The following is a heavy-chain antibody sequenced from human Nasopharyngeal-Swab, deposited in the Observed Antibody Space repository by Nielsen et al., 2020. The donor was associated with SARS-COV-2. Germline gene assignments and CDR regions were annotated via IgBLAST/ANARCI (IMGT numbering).Heavy chain of an antibody. Sequence: SETLSLTCTVSGDSIAYSTFYWGWIRQPPGKGLEWIGNIYYNGNTYQNPALKIRLTISVDKSKNQFSLQLSSVTAADTAVYYCARAGRVGDAFVGLDVWGQGTTVTVSS. J-gene: IGHJ6*02. D-gene: IGHD3-16*01. V-gene: IGHV4-39*01. CDR2: IYYNGNT. CDR1: GDSIAYSTFY. CDR3: ARAGRVGDAFVGLDV.